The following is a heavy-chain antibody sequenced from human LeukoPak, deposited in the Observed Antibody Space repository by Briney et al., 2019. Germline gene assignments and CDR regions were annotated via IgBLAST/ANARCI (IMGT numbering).Heavy chain of an antibody. CDR1: DGSISSSSYY. V-gene: IGHV4-39*07. D-gene: IGHD2-2*01. J-gene: IGHJ3*02. CDR2: IYYSGST. Sequence: PSETLSLTCTVSDGSISSSSYYWDWIRQPPGKGLEWIGSIYYSGSTYYNPSLKSRVTISVDTSKNQFSLKLSSVTVADTAAYYCARFCNSISCIAYNAFDIWGQGTMVFVSS. CDR3: ARFCNSISCIAYNAFDI.